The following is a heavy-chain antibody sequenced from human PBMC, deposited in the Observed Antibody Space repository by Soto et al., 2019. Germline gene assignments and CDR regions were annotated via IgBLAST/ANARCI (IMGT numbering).Heavy chain of an antibody. J-gene: IGHJ5*02. CDR1: GGSISSGGYS. D-gene: IGHD6-13*01. CDR3: ARVKQQFAAVRVWWFDP. V-gene: IGHV4-30-2*01. CDR2: IYHSGST. Sequence: SETLSLTCAVSGGSISSGGYSWSWIRQPPGKGLEWIGYIYHSGSTYYNPSLKSRVTISVDRSKNQFSLKLSSVTAADTAVYYCARVKQQFAAVRVWWFDPWGQGTLVTVSS.